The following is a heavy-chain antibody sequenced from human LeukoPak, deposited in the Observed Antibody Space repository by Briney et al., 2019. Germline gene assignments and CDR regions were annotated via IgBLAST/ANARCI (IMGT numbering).Heavy chain of an antibody. CDR1: GLTFSSYA. CDR3: AKGYSSGWLDAFDI. V-gene: IGHV3-23*01. D-gene: IGHD6-19*01. CDR2: ISSSGGNT. J-gene: IGHJ3*02. Sequence: GGSLRLSCAASGLTFSSYAMNWVRQAPGKGLEWVSAISSSGGNTYYADSVKGRFTISRDNSKNTLYLQMNSLRAEDTAVYYCAKGYSSGWLDAFDIWGQGTMVTVSS.